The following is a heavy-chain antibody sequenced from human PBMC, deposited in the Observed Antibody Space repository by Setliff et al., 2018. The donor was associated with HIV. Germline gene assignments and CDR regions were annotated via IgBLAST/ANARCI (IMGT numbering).Heavy chain of an antibody. CDR2: IYHSGNT. J-gene: IGHJ3*02. D-gene: IGHD2-2*01. CDR3: ARRRSMPNNAFDI. Sequence: SETLSLTCAVSGYSIRSGYYWGWIRQPPGKGLEWIGNIYHSGNTFHNPSLKSRVTISVHTSKNQFSLKLSSVTAADPAVYYCARRRSMPNNAFDIWGQGTMVTVSS. CDR1: GYSIRSGYY. V-gene: IGHV4-38-2*01.